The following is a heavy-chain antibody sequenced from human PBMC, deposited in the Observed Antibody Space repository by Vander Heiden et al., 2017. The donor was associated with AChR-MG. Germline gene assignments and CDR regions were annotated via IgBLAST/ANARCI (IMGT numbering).Heavy chain of an antibody. D-gene: IGHD4-4*01. V-gene: IGHV1-8*01. CDR1: GYASTRWP. CDR3: ARELFPFRTGTTRNWFDP. Sequence: QPAAYVAQLKTPGPSAKVACNAAGYASTRWPINWVRQATGQGLEWMGWMNANNGNTDYAKKFQGRVTMTRNTSISTAYRELSSLRSEKTAVYYCARELFPFRTGTTRNWFDPWGQGTMVTVSS. CDR2: MNANNGNT. J-gene: IGHJ5*02.